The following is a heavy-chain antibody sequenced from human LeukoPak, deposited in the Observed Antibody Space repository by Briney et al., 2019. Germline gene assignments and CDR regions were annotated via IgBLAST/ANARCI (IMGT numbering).Heavy chain of an antibody. J-gene: IGHJ4*02. Sequence: GGSLRLSCAASGFTFSSYSMNWVRQAPGKGLEGVAYISKSITRTHYADSVEGRFIIPRDNAKNSLYLERDSLRDEDTAVYYCARDPDWLEYGGQGTLVTVSS. CDR1: GFTFSSYS. V-gene: IGHV3-48*02. D-gene: IGHD3/OR15-3a*01. CDR3: ARDPDWLEY. CDR2: ISKSITRT.